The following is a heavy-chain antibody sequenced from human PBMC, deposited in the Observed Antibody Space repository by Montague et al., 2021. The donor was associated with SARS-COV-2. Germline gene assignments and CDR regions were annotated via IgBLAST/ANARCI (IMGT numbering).Heavy chain of an antibody. CDR2: IDWADDK. V-gene: IGHV2-70*11. J-gene: IGHJ4*02. Sequence: EWLARIDWADDKYYSTSLKTRLTISKDTSKSQVILTMTNMDPVETATYYCARMAMVRGVPRDYLGQGTLVTVSS. D-gene: IGHD3-10*01. CDR3: ARMAMVRGVPRDY.